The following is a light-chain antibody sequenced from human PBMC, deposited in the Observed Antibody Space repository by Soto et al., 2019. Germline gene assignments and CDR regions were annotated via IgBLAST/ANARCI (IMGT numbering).Light chain of an antibody. CDR1: SSDVGSYNL. Sequence: HSALTQPASVSGSPGQSITISCTGTSSDVGSYNLVSWYQQHPGKAPQLMMYEGSKRPSGVSNRFSGSKSGNTASLTISGLQADDEADYYCCSYAGSRTFVVFGGGTKLTVL. CDR3: CSYAGSRTFVV. CDR2: EGS. V-gene: IGLV2-23*03. J-gene: IGLJ2*01.